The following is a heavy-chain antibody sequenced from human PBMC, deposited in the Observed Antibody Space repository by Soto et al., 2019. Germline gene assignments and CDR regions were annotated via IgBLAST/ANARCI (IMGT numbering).Heavy chain of an antibody. V-gene: IGHV3-21*01. J-gene: IGHJ4*02. CDR1: GFTFSSYS. CDR3: ARETMVRGVIHNFDY. Sequence: PGGSLRLSCAASGFTFSSYSMNWVRQAPGKGLEWVSSISSSSSYIYYADSVKGRFTISRDNAKNSLYLQMNSLRAEDTAVYYCARETMVRGVIHNFDYWGQGTLVTVSS. D-gene: IGHD3-10*01. CDR2: ISSSSSYI.